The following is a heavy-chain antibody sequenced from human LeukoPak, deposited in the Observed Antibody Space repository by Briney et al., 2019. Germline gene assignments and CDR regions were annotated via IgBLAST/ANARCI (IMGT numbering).Heavy chain of an antibody. CDR3: GRGVSIPTTPKFDY. Sequence: ASETLSLTCTVSGGSISSYYWSWIRKPPGKGLEWIGYIYYSGSTNYNPSLRSRVTISVDTSKNQFSLKLSSVTAADTAVYCCGRGVSIPTTPKFDYWGQGTLVTVSS. CDR1: GGSISSYY. D-gene: IGHD1-7*01. J-gene: IGHJ4*02. CDR2: IYYSGST. V-gene: IGHV4-59*08.